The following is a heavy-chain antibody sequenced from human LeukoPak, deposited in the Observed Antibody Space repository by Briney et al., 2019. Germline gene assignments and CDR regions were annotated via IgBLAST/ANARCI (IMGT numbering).Heavy chain of an antibody. CDR3: ANVPGARIAVAHYYFDY. Sequence: GGSLRLSCAASGFTFSSYGMHWVRQAPGKGLEWVAVISYDGSNKYYTDSVKGRVTISRYNSKNTLYMQMNSLRAEDTAVYYCANVPGARIAVAHYYFDYWGQGTLVTASS. D-gene: IGHD6-19*01. J-gene: IGHJ4*02. CDR1: GFTFSSYG. CDR2: ISYDGSNK. V-gene: IGHV3-30*18.